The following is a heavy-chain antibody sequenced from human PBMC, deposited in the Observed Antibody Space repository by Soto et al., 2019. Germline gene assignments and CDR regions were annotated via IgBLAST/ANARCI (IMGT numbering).Heavy chain of an antibody. D-gene: IGHD3-10*01. Sequence: SLRLSCAASGFTFDDYAMHWVRQAPGKGLEWVSGISWNSGSIGYADSVKGRFTISRDNAKNSLYLQMHSLRAEDTALYYCAKDAITMVRGVISYYGMDVWGQGTTVTVSS. CDR3: AKDAITMVRGVISYYGMDV. CDR2: ISWNSGSI. CDR1: GFTFDDYA. J-gene: IGHJ6*02. V-gene: IGHV3-9*01.